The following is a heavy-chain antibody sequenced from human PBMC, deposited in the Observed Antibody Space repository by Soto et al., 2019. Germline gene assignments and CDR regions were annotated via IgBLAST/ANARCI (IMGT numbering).Heavy chain of an antibody. CDR2: IKSKTDGGTT. V-gene: IGHV3-15*07. CDR3: TTTLISRITIFGVVLGYFDL. CDR1: GFTFSNAW. Sequence: EVQLVESGGGLVKPGGSLRLSCAASGFTFSNAWWNWVRQAPGKGREWVGRIKSKTDGGTTDYAAPVKGRFTISRDDSKNTLYLQMNSLKTEDTAVYYCTTTLISRITIFGVVLGYFDLWGRGTLVTVSS. J-gene: IGHJ2*01. D-gene: IGHD3-3*01.